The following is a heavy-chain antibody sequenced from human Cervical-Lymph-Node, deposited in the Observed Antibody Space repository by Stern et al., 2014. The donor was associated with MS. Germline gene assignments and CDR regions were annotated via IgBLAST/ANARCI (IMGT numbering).Heavy chain of an antibody. CDR2: LNWSGGSI. J-gene: IGHJ4*02. CDR3: VKDTFYDSSGYSHFDS. D-gene: IGHD3-22*01. Sequence: EVQLVESGGGLVQPGRSLRLSCAASGFTFDEVAMHWVRQVPGKGLEWVSGLNWSGGSIDYADAVKGRFTISRDNAKNSLYLQMNSLRPEDTAFYYCVKDTFYDSSGYSHFDSWGQGTLVIVSS. CDR1: GFTFDEVA. V-gene: IGHV3-9*01.